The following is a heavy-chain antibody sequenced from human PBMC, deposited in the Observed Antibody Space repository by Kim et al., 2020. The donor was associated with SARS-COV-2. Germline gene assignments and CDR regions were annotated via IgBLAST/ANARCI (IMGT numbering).Heavy chain of an antibody. J-gene: IGHJ4*02. CDR2: ISYDGSNK. CDR3: AKALAMVRGVIVDY. V-gene: IGHV3-30*18. Sequence: GGSLRLSCAASGFTFSSYGMHWVRQAPGKGLEWVAVISYDGSNKYYADSVKGRFTISRDNSKNTLYLQMNSLRAEDTAVYYCAKALAMVRGVIVDYWGQGTLVTVSS. D-gene: IGHD3-10*01. CDR1: GFTFSSYG.